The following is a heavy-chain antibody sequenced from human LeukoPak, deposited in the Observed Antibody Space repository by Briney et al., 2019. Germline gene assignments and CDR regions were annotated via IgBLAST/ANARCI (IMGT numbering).Heavy chain of an antibody. Sequence: SETLSLTCTVSSDFFSSVTDYWAWIRQPPGKGLEWIGYIYYSGSTNYNPSLKSRVTISVDTSKNQFSLKLSSVTAADTAVYYCARDSTVVSPDYYYYYGMDVWGQGTTVTVSS. D-gene: IGHD4-23*01. J-gene: IGHJ6*02. CDR2: IYYSGST. CDR1: SDFFSSVTDY. V-gene: IGHV4-61*01. CDR3: ARDSTVVSPDYYYYYGMDV.